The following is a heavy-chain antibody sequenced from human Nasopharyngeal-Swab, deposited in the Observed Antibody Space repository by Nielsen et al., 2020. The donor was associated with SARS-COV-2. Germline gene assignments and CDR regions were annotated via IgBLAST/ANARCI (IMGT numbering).Heavy chain of an antibody. CDR3: ARDACSGGSCYSLYYYYGMDV. D-gene: IGHD2-15*01. J-gene: IGHJ6*02. CDR2: VYYSRST. V-gene: IGHV4-59*01. Sequence: GSLRLSCTVSGGSISSYYWSWIRQPPGQGLEWIGYVYYSRSTKYNPSLKSRVSVSVDTSKNHFSLKMSSVTAADTAVYYCARDACSGGSCYSLYYYYGMDVWGQGTTVTVSS. CDR1: GGSISSYY.